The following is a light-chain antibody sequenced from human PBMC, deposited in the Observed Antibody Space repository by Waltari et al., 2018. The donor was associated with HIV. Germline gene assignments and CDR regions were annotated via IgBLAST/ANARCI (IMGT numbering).Light chain of an antibody. Sequence: EIVLTQSPGTLSLSPGESATLSCRASQSVSSSFLAGYQQKPGQAPRLLIYGASRRAPGIPDRFSGTGAGTDFTLTISRLEPEDFAVYYCQQYGSSPTFGGGTKVEIK. CDR3: QQYGSSPT. J-gene: IGKJ4*01. CDR2: GAS. V-gene: IGKV3-20*01. CDR1: QSVSSSF.